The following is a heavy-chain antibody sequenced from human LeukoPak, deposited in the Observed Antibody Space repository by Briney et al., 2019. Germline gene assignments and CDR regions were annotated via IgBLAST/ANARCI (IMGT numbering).Heavy chain of an antibody. CDR3: ARAKKILIALGD. D-gene: IGHD2-15*01. Sequence: GGSLRLSCAASGFTFSTYAMHWVRQAPGKGLEWVAVISSDGSSEYYADSVRGRFTISRDNSKNTLFVQINGLRAEDTAVYYCARAKKILIALGDWGEGALVTVSS. J-gene: IGHJ4*02. V-gene: IGHV3-30*04. CDR2: ISSDGSSE. CDR1: GFTFSTYA.